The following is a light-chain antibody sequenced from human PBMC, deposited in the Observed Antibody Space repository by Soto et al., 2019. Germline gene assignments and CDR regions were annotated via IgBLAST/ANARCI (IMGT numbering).Light chain of an antibody. Sequence: DIVMTQPPLSLPVTPGEPASISFRSSQSLLRSNGYNYLDWYLQKPGQSPQLLIYLGSNRASGDPDRFSDSGSGTDFTLKISRVEAEDVGVYYWMQALQTPWTFGQGTKVDI. V-gene: IGKV2-28*01. CDR1: QSLLRSNGYNY. CDR2: LGS. CDR3: MQALQTPWT. J-gene: IGKJ1*01.